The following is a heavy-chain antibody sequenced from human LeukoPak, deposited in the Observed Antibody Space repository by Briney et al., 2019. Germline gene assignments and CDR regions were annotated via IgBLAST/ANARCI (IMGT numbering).Heavy chain of an antibody. J-gene: IGHJ4*02. CDR1: GGTFSNYA. CDR2: IVPILDIT. CDR3: ATEIGGGPYYFDS. Sequence: SVKVSCKASGGTFSNYAITWVRQAPGQGFEFMGRIVPILDITNYAQEFQSRVTITADRSTTTVYMELSSLRSDDTAIYYCATEIGGGPYYFDSWGQGTLVTVSS. D-gene: IGHD2/OR15-2a*01. V-gene: IGHV1-69*04.